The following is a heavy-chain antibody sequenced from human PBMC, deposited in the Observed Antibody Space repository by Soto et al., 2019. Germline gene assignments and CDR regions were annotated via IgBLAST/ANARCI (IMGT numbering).Heavy chain of an antibody. CDR2: IIPIFGIA. V-gene: IGHV1-69*01. D-gene: IGHD2-2*01. CDR3: ARATRVVPAAVAARRGNYYYYYGMDV. Sequence: QVPLVQSGAEVKKPGSSVKVSCKASGGTFSSYAISWVRQAPGQGLEWMGGIIPIFGIANYAQKFQGRVTITADESTSTAYMGLSSLRSEDTAVYYCARATRVVPAAVAARRGNYYYYYGMDVWGQGTTVTVSS. CDR1: GGTFSSYA. J-gene: IGHJ6*02.